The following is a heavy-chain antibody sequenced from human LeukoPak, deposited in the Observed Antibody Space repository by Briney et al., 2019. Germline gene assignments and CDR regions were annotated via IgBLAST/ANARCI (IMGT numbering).Heavy chain of an antibody. CDR2: ISRISDSI. CDR3: AKGIRGATIRDGMDV. V-gene: IGHV3-9*01. J-gene: IGHJ6*02. D-gene: IGHD5-12*01. CDR1: GFTFDDYA. Sequence: GGSLRLSCAASGFTFDDYAMHWVRQAPGKGLEWVSGISRISDSIDYADSVKGRFTISRDNAKNSLYLQMNSLRAEDTALYYCAKGIRGATIRDGMDVWGQGTTVTVSS.